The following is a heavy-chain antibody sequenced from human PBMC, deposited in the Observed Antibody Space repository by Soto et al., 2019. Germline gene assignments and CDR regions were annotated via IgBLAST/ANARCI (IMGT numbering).Heavy chain of an antibody. D-gene: IGHD3-3*01. CDR2: INDTGDT. CDR3: ARRVRVPPYSFDY. CDR1: DGSISRSSYS. J-gene: IGHJ4*02. V-gene: IGHV4-39*01. Sequence: SLTCPGSDGSISRSSYSWGWIRKPPGKGLEWIASINDTGDTYYNPALKRRVTIPVDTSKKQYSRKLTSVLAADMAVDYVARRVRVPPYSFDYWCQGLLLTVSS.